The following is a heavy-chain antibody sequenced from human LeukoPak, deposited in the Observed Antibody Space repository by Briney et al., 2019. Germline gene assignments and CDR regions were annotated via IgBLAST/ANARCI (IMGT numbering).Heavy chain of an antibody. V-gene: IGHV5-51*01. CDR3: ARPHDSPPSAFDI. Sequence: GESLKISCKGSGYSFTSYWIGWVRQMPGKGLEWMGIIYPGDSDTRYSPSFQGQVTISADKSISTAYLQWSSLKASDTAMYHCARPHDSPPSAFDIWGQGTMVTVSS. D-gene: IGHD2-15*01. J-gene: IGHJ3*02. CDR1: GYSFTSYW. CDR2: IYPGDSDT.